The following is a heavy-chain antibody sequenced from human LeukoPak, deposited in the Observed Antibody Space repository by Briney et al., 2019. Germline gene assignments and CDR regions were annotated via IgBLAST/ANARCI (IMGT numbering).Heavy chain of an antibody. Sequence: SQTLSLTCTVSGDSISTYYWSWIRQPAGKGPEWIGRIYISGRTNYNPSLESRVTLSLDTSKNHFSLKLRSVTAADTAVYYCAKGPYTNFFDSWGHGTLVTVSS. J-gene: IGHJ4*01. CDR2: IYISGRT. V-gene: IGHV4-4*07. CDR1: GDSISTYY. D-gene: IGHD4-11*01. CDR3: AKGPYTNFFDS.